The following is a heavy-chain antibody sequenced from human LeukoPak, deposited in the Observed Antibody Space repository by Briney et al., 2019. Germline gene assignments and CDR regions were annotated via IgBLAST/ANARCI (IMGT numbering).Heavy chain of an antibody. Sequence: SETLSLTCSVSGGSISDNYWSWIRQPPGKGLEWIGYIYYSGSTNYNPSFRSRVTISVDTSKNQFSLKLRSVTAADTAVYYCARGYCSGGSCNPGYFDSWGQGTLVTVSS. V-gene: IGHV4-59*08. CDR3: ARGYCSGGSCNPGYFDS. D-gene: IGHD2-15*01. J-gene: IGHJ4*02. CDR1: GGSISDNY. CDR2: IYYSGST.